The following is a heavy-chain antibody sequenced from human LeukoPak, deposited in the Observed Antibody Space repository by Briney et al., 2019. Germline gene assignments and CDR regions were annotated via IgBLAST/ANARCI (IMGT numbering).Heavy chain of an antibody. Sequence: SETLSLTCAVYGGSFSGYYWSWIRQPPGKGLEWIGETNHSGSTNYNPSLKSRVTISVDTSKNQFSLRLTSVTAADTAVYYCAKAVAAAGRFGFDPWGQGTLVTVSS. D-gene: IGHD6-13*01. CDR2: TNHSGST. J-gene: IGHJ5*02. CDR3: AKAVAAAGRFGFDP. V-gene: IGHV4-34*01. CDR1: GGSFSGYY.